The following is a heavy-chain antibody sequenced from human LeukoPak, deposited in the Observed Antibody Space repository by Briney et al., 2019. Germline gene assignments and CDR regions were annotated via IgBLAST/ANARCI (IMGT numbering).Heavy chain of an antibody. CDR2: IIPIFGTA. J-gene: IGHJ6*02. CDR1: GGTFSSYA. Sequence: SVKVSCKASGGTFSSYAISWVRQAPGQGLEWMGGIIPIFGTANYAQKFQGRVTITADESTSTAYMELSSLRSEDTAVYYCARDWIQLWLGRYYYYGMDVWGQGTTVTVSS. CDR3: ARDWIQLWLGRYYYYGMDV. D-gene: IGHD5-18*01. V-gene: IGHV1-69*13.